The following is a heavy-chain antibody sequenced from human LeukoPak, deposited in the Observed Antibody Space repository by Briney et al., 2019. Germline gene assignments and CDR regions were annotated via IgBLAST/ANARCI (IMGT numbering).Heavy chain of an antibody. CDR1: GYTFTSYG. D-gene: IGHD6-13*01. CDR2: ISAYNGNT. CDR3: ARDRSSSWYDYYYYYGMDV. V-gene: IGHV1-18*01. J-gene: IGHJ6*02. Sequence: ASVKVSCKASGYTFTSYGISWVRQAPGQGLEWMGWISAYNGNTNYAQKLQGRVTMTTDTSTSTAYMELRSLRSDDTAVYYCARDRSSSWYDYYYYYGMDVWGQGTTVTVSS.